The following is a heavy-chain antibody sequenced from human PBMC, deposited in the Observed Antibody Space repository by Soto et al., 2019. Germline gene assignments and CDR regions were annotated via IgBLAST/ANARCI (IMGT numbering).Heavy chain of an antibody. CDR3: GRGREMSTTKFYFDY. D-gene: IGHD5-12*01. CDR2: IIPMFDRP. Sequence: QVQVVQSGAEVKKPGSSVKVSCKASGGSFSNYAINWVRQAPGQGLEWMGGIIPMFDRPNYAQNFQGRVTITADESTSTAYMELSSLRSDDTAVYYCGRGREMSTTKFYFDYWGKGTLVTVSS. CDR1: GGSFSNYA. J-gene: IGHJ4*02. V-gene: IGHV1-69*01.